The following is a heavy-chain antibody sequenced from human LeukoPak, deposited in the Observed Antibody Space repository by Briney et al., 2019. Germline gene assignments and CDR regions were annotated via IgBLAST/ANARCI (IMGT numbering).Heavy chain of an antibody. Sequence: AASVKVSCKASGYTFTGYYMHWVRQAPGQGLEWMGWINPNSGGTNYAQKFQGWVTMTRDTSISTAYMELSRLRSDDTAVYYCARGGIEGYSSGWAEFYYYGMDVWGQGTTVTVSS. CDR2: INPNSGGT. V-gene: IGHV1-2*04. D-gene: IGHD6-19*01. J-gene: IGHJ6*02. CDR3: ARGGIEGYSSGWAEFYYYGMDV. CDR1: GYTFTGYY.